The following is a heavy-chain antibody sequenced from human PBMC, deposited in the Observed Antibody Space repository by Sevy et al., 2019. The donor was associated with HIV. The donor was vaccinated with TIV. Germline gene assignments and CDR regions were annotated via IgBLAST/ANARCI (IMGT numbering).Heavy chain of an antibody. V-gene: IGHV1-69*10. Sequence: ASVKVSCKASGGTFSTYIINWVRQAPGQGLEWMGGVIASVNMANSAQKFQGRVTITADGSTSTAYMELISLTSEDTAIYYCATAMPCGGDCYYFDSWGQGTRVTVSS. CDR3: ATAMPCGGDCYYFDS. CDR1: GGTFSTYI. CDR2: VIASVNMA. J-gene: IGHJ4*02. D-gene: IGHD2-21*02.